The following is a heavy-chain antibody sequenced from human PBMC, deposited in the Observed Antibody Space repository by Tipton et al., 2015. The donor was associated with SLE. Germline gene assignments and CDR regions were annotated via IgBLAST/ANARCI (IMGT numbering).Heavy chain of an antibody. Sequence: TLSLTCTVSGGSISSYYWSWIRQPAGKGLEWIGHIYTSGSTNYNPSLKSRVTISVDTSKNQFSLKLSSVTAADTAVYYCARVLGEPDWYFDLWGRGTLVTVSS. V-gene: IGHV4-4*07. CDR2: IYTSGST. J-gene: IGHJ2*01. CDR1: GGSISSYY. D-gene: IGHD3-10*01. CDR3: ARVLGEPDWYFDL.